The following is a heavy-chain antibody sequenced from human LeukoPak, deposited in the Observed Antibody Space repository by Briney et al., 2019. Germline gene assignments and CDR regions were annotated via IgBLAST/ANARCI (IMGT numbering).Heavy chain of an antibody. J-gene: IGHJ6*02. D-gene: IGHD6-13*01. CDR2: IYYSGST. CDR3: ARLSYSSSWYDYYGMDV. CDR1: GGSISSYY. V-gene: IGHV4-59*01. Sequence: SETLSLTCTVSGGSISSYYWSWIRQPPGKGLEWIGYIYYSGSTNYNPSLKSRVTISVDTSKNQFSLKLSSVTAADTAVYYCARLSYSSSWYDYYGMDVWGQGTTVTVSS.